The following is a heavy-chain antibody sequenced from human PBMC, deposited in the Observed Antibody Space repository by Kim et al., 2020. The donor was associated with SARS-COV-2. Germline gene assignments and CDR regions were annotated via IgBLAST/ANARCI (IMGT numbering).Heavy chain of an antibody. CDR1: GYTFSAYW. CDR3: ARSLGFDV. Sequence: GESLKISCKGSGYTFSAYWISWVRQIPGKGLEWIGIVYPDDSNVRYSPSFQGQVTISADKSRSTAYLQWRSLQVSDSATYFCARSLGFDVWGQGTVVTVSS. J-gene: IGHJ3*01. V-gene: IGHV5-51*01. D-gene: IGHD7-27*01. CDR2: VYPDDSNV.